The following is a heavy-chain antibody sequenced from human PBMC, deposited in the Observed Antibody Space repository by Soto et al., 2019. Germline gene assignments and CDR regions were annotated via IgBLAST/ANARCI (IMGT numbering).Heavy chain of an antibody. V-gene: IGHV1-69*12. CDR3: ARGDATKIVVTTYYAMDV. Sequence: QVQLVQSGAEVKKPGSSVKVSCTASGGSLSNFGISWVRQAPGQGLEWMGAIIPVFGTPNYAQKFQDRVTINADESTTKVYMEVRSLTSEDTAVYYCARGDATKIVVTTYYAMDVWGQGPTVTVSS. J-gene: IGHJ6*02. CDR2: IIPVFGTP. D-gene: IGHD3-22*01. CDR1: GGSLSNFG.